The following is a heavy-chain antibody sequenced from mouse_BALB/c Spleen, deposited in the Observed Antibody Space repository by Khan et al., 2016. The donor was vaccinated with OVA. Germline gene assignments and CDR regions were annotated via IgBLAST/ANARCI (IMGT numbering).Heavy chain of an antibody. D-gene: IGHD2-14*01. Sequence: QVQLKQSGPGLVAPSQSLSITCTVSGFSLTRYNIHWVRQPPGKGLEWLGMIWGGGGTDYNSTLKSRLSISKDNSKSQVFLKMNSLQTDDTAMYYSAGAYSRYDGNYAMDYGGQGTAVTVAS. CDR1: GFSLTRYN. J-gene: IGHJ4*01. CDR2: IWGGGGT. V-gene: IGHV2-6-4*01. CDR3: AGAYSRYDGNYAMDY.